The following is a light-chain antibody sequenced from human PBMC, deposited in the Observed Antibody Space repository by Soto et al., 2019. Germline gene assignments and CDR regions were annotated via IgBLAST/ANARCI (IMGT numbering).Light chain of an antibody. J-gene: IGLJ2*01. CDR2: GNT. V-gene: IGLV1-40*01. Sequence: QSVLTQPPSVSGAPGQRVTISCTGSSSNIGAGYDVHWYQQDPGTAPKLLIYGNTNRPSGVPDRFSGSKSGTSASLAITGLQTDDEADYYCQSYDSSLSVVFGGGTKLTVL. CDR3: QSYDSSLSVV. CDR1: SSNIGAGYD.